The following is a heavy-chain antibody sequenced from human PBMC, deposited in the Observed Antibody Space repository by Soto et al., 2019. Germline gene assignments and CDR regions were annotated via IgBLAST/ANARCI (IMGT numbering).Heavy chain of an antibody. J-gene: IGHJ4*02. CDR1: GGSFMSGSYS. V-gene: IGHV4-61*01. CDR3: ARDFAYFDS. D-gene: IGHD3-3*01. CDR2: VYHTGRT. Sequence: SETLSLTCTVSGGSFMSGSYSWSWIRQPPGKGLEWIGYVYHTGRTSYNPSLKSRVSISMDTSKNQFSLNLDSVTAADTAVYFCARDFAYFDSWGQGTLVTVSS.